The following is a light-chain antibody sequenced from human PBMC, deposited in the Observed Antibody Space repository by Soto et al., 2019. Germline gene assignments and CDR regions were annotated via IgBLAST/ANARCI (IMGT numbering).Light chain of an antibody. CDR3: AAWDDSLNSVI. J-gene: IGLJ2*01. CDR2: TNT. Sequence: QSVLTQPPSASGTPGQSVSISCSGSRSNIGTNPVNWYQQLPGTAPKLLFYTNTQRPSGVPDRFSASKSGTSASLAISGLQSDDEADYYCAAWDDSLNSVIFGGGTKVTVL. V-gene: IGLV1-44*01. CDR1: RSNIGTNP.